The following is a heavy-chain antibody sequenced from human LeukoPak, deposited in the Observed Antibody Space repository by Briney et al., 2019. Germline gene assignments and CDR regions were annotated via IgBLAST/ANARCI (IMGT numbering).Heavy chain of an antibody. Sequence: PGGSLRLSCAASGFTFSSYSMNWVRQAPGKGLEWVSSISSSSSYIYYADSVKGRFTISRDNAKNSLYLQMNSLRAEDTAVYYCARGSSSRDAYYFDYWGQGTLVTVSS. CDR2: ISSSSSYI. J-gene: IGHJ4*02. CDR3: ARGSSSRDAYYFDY. D-gene: IGHD6-13*01. V-gene: IGHV3-21*01. CDR1: GFTFSSYS.